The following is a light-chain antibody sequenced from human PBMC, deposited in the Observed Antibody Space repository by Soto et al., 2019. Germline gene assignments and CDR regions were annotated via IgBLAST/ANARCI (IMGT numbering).Light chain of an antibody. CDR2: GNT. Sequence: QSVLTQPPSVSGAPGQRVTISCTGSSSNIGADYDVHWYQHLPGTAPKLLIYGNTNRPSGVPDRFSGSKSGTSASLAITGLQAEDESDYYCQSYDSRLSGVVFGGGTKLTVL. V-gene: IGLV1-40*01. CDR1: SSNIGADYD. J-gene: IGLJ2*01. CDR3: QSYDSRLSGVV.